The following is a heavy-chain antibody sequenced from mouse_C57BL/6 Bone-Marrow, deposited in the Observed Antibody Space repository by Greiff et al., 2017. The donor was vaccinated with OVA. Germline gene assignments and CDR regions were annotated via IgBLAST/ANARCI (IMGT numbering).Heavy chain of an antibody. J-gene: IGHJ3*01. V-gene: IGHV14-3*01. CDR3: ARGSYYYGSSYGFAY. Sequence: DVKLQESVAELVRPGASVKLSCTASGFNIKNTYMHWVKQRPEQGLEWIGRIDPANGNTKYAPKFQGKATITADTSSNTAYLQLSSLTSEDTAIYYCARGSYYYGSSYGFAYWGQGTLVTVSA. D-gene: IGHD1-1*01. CDR2: IDPANGNT. CDR1: GFNIKNTY.